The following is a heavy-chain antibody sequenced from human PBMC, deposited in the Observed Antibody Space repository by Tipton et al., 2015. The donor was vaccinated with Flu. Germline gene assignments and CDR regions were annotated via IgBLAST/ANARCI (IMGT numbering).Heavy chain of an antibody. D-gene: IGHD2-15*01. CDR2: IGYNGYT. V-gene: IGHV4-59*08. Sequence: LRLSCTVSGDSMESFYWSWIRQPPGKGLEWIGYIGYNGYTNYSPSLKSRISMSVDLSKNQFSLRLSSVAATDTAVYYCARHLTYSFHSWGQGTPVTVSA. CDR3: ARHLTYSFHS. J-gene: IGHJ4*02. CDR1: GDSMESFY.